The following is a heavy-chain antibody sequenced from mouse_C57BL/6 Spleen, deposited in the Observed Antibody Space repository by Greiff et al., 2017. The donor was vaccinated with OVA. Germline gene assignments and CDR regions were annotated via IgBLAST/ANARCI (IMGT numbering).Heavy chain of an antibody. D-gene: IGHD2-1*01. J-gene: IGHJ4*01. CDR1: GFSLTSYG. CDR2: IWSGGST. V-gene: IGHV2-2*01. CDR3: ARKGLYGNYDAMDY. Sequence: QVQLQQSGPGLVQPSQSLSITCTVSGFSLTSYGVHWVRQSPGKGLEWLGVIWSGGSTDYNAAFISRLSISKDNSKSQVFFKMNSLQADDTAIYYCARKGLYGNYDAMDYWGQGTSVTVSS.